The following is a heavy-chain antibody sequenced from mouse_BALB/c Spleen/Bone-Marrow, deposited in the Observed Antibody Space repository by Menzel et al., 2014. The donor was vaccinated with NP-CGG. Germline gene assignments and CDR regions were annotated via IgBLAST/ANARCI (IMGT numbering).Heavy chain of an antibody. Sequence: QVQLKDSGAELARPGASVKMSCQASGYTFTRYTMHWEKQRPGQGLEWIGYIIPSSGYTNYNQKFKDKATLTADKSSSTAYMQLSSLTSEDSAVYYCTIRYDAMDYWGQGTSVTVSS. D-gene: IGHD1-1*01. CDR2: IIPSSGYT. CDR1: GYTFTRYT. J-gene: IGHJ4*01. CDR3: TIRYDAMDY. V-gene: IGHV1-4*01.